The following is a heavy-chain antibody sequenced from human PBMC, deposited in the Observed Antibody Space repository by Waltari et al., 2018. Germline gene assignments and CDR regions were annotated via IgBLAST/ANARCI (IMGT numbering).Heavy chain of an antibody. CDR2: IIPIFGTA. CDR1: GGPFSRYA. Sequence: QVQLVQSGAEVKKPGSSVKVSCKASGGPFSRYAISWVRQAPGQGLEWMGGIIPIFGTANYAQKFQGRVTITADESTSTAYMELSSLRSEDMAVYYCARGGDSSGYYYSSAAFDIWGQGTMVTVSS. D-gene: IGHD3-22*01. V-gene: IGHV1-69*12. J-gene: IGHJ3*02. CDR3: ARGGDSSGYYYSSAAFDI.